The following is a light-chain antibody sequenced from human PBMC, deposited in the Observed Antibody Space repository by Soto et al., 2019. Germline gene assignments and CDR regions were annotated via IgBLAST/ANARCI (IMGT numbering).Light chain of an antibody. CDR1: QSLSSG. J-gene: IGKJ1*01. V-gene: IGKV1-5*01. CDR3: QQYNSYPWT. Sequence: DIQMTQSPSTLSASVGDRVTITCRASQSLSSGLAGYQQKPGEAPKLLIYDASSFESGVPSRFSGSGSGTEFTLTISRLQPDDFATYYCQQYNSYPWTFGQGTKLEIK. CDR2: DAS.